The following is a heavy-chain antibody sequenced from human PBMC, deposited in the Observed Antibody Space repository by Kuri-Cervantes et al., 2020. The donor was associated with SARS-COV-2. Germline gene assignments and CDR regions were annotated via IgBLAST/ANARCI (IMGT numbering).Heavy chain of an antibody. CDR1: GGPLNNYV. D-gene: IGHD3-10*01. CDR2: IIPIFETV. V-gene: IGHV1-69*06. Sequence: GGSLRLSCVASGGPLNNYVINWVRQAPGQGLEWMGRIIPIFETVNYAQKFQGRVTITADKSTSTGYMEVSSLTSEDTAVYYCARSSGRHLYSPSGNWFDPWGQGTLVTVSS. J-gene: IGHJ5*02. CDR3: ARSSGRHLYSPSGNWFDP.